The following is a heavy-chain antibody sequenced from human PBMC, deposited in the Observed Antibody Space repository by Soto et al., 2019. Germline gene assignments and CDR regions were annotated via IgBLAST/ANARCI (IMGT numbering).Heavy chain of an antibody. J-gene: IGHJ5*02. Sequence: ASVKVSCKASGYTFSNFGITWVRQAPGQGLEWMGIINPSGGSTSYAQKFQGRVTMTRDTSTSTVYMELSSLRSEDTAVYYCARSEYSSSSWFDPWGQGTLVTVSS. CDR2: INPSGGST. CDR1: GYTFSNFG. CDR3: ARSEYSSSSWFDP. D-gene: IGHD6-6*01. V-gene: IGHV1-46*01.